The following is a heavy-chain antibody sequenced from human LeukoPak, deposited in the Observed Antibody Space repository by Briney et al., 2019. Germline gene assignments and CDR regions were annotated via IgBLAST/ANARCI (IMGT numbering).Heavy chain of an antibody. J-gene: IGHJ4*02. CDR3: ARDRGYSGHDFFDY. CDR1: GFTFSSYA. Sequence: PGRSLRLSCAASGFTFSSYAMHWVRQAPGKGLEWVAVISYDGSNKYYADSVKGRFTISRDNSKNTLYLQMNSLRAEDTAVYYCARDRGYSGHDFFDYWGQGTLVTVSS. CDR2: ISYDGSNK. D-gene: IGHD5-12*01. V-gene: IGHV3-30*04.